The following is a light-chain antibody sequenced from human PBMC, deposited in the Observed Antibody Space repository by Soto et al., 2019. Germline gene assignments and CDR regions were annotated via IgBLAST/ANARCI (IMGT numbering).Light chain of an antibody. Sequence: QSALTQPASVSGSPGQSITLPCSGSSSDVGRYKLVSWYQQHPGKAPKLMIYEGTKRPSGVSNRFSGSKSGNTASLTISGLQAEDEADYYSCSYGGSITWVFGTGTKLTVL. CDR1: SSDVGRYKL. V-gene: IGLV2-23*01. CDR3: CSYGGSITWV. J-gene: IGLJ1*01. CDR2: EGT.